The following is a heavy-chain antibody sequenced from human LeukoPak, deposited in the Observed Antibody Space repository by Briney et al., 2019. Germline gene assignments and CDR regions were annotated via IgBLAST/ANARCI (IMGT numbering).Heavy chain of an antibody. CDR1: GGSFSGYY. CDR2: INHSGST. V-gene: IGHV4-34*01. CDR3: ARGQYSSSPVFDF. D-gene: IGHD6-6*01. Sequence: PSETLSLTCAVYGGSFSGYYWSWIRQPPGKGLEWMGEINHSGSTKYDPSLKSRVTISEDTSKHQFSLKLSSVTAADTAVYYCARGQYSSSPVFDFWGRGTLVTVSS. J-gene: IGHJ4*02.